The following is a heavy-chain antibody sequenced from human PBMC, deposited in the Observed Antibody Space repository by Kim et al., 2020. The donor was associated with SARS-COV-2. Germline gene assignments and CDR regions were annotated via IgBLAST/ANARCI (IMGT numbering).Heavy chain of an antibody. Sequence: SVKVSCRASGGTFSNFAINWVRQAPGQGLEWMGGIIPVSGTTNYPRKFQDRIVIAADEFTSTAYMELSSLTSEDTAIYFCATRGYDSGAYYYYFDQWGQ. D-gene: IGHD3-22*01. CDR3: ATRGYDSGAYYYYFDQ. V-gene: IGHV1-69*13. J-gene: IGHJ4*02. CDR2: IIPVSGTT. CDR1: GGTFSNFA.